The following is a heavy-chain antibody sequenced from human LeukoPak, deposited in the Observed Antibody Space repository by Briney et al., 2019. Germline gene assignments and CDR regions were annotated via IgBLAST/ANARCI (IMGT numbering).Heavy chain of an antibody. CDR2: IKSKTDGGTT. D-gene: IGHD2-21*02. CDR1: GFTFSNAW. CDR3: TTDCGGDCYSYIFDY. Sequence: KTGGSLRLSCAASGFTFSNAWMSWVRQAPGKGLEWVGRIKSKTDGGTTDYAAPVKGRFTISRDDSKNTLYLQMNSLKTEDTAVYYCTTDCGGDCYSYIFDYWGQGTLVTVSS. V-gene: IGHV3-15*01. J-gene: IGHJ4*02.